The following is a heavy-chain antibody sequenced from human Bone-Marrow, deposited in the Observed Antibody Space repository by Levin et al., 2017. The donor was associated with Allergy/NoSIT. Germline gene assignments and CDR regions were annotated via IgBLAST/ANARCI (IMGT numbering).Heavy chain of an antibody. V-gene: IGHV4-59*01. CDR3: ARGGRCMLPHYYYGMDV. CDR1: GGSISSYY. D-gene: IGHD2-8*01. J-gene: IGHJ6*02. CDR2: IYYSGST. Sequence: KTSETLSLTCTVSGGSISSYYWSWIRQPPGKGLEWIGYIYYSGSTNYNPSLKSRVTISVDTSKNQFSLKLSSVTAADTAVYYCARGGRCMLPHYYYGMDVWGQGTTVTVSS.